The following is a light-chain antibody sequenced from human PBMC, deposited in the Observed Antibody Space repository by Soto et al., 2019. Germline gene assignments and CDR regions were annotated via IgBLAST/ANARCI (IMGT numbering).Light chain of an antibody. CDR1: QSFSSD. V-gene: IGKV3-15*01. J-gene: IGKJ1*01. Sequence: EIVMTQSPATLSVSPGERATLSCRASQSFSSDLAWYQHKPGQAPRLLIYGASTRATGIPARFSGSGSGTEFTLIISSLQSEDSAVYYCQQYNSWLWTFGQGTKVEIK. CDR3: QQYNSWLWT. CDR2: GAS.